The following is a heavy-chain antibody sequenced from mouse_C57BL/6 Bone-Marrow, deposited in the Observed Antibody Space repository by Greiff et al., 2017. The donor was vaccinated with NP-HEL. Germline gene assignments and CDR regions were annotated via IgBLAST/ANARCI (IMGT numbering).Heavy chain of an antibody. CDR2: IYPGDGDT. D-gene: IGHD2-4*01. Sequence: QVQLQQSGAELVKPGASVKISCKASGYAFSSYWMNWVKQRPGKGLEWIGQIYPGDGDTNYNGKFKGKATLTADKSSSTAYMQLSSLTSEDSAVDFCARGGRLRRRYYFDYWGQGTTLTVSS. CDR1: GYAFSSYW. CDR3: ARGGRLRRRYYFDY. V-gene: IGHV1-80*01. J-gene: IGHJ2*01.